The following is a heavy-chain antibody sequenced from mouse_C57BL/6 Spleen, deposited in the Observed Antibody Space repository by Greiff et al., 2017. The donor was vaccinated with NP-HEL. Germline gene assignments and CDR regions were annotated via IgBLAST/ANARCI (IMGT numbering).Heavy chain of an antibody. Sequence: QVQLQQPGAELVRPGSSVKLSCTASGYTFTSYWMDWVKQRPGQGLEWIGNIYPSDSETHYNQKFKDKPTLTVDKSSVTAYMLPSSQTSVYSAVYYGARYGSRYSFDYWGQGTTLTVSS. CDR3: ARYGSRYSFDY. V-gene: IGHV1-61*01. J-gene: IGHJ2*01. CDR1: GYTFTSYW. CDR2: IYPSDSET. D-gene: IGHD1-1*01.